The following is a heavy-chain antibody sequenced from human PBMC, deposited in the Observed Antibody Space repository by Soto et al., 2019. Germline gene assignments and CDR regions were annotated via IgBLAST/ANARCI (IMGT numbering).Heavy chain of an antibody. CDR1: GGTFSSYA. J-gene: IGHJ6*02. Sequence: QVQLVQSGAEVKKPGSSVKVSCKASGGTFSSYAISWVRQAPGQGLEWMGGIIPIFGTANYAQKFQGRVTITADESTSTAYMELSSLRSEDTAVYYCARTDYSNRHRPPYYYYGMDVWGQGTTVTVSS. D-gene: IGHD4-4*01. V-gene: IGHV1-69*01. CDR3: ARTDYSNRHRPPYYYYGMDV. CDR2: IIPIFGTA.